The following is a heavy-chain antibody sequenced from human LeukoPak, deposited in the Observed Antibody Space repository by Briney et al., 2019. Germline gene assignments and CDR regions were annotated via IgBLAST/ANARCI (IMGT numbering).Heavy chain of an antibody. J-gene: IGHJ5*02. V-gene: IGHV4-31*03. Sequence: SETLSLTCTVSGGSISSGGYYWSWIRQHPGKGLEWIGYIYYSGSTYYNPSLKSRVTISVDTSKNQFSLKLSSVTAADTAVYYCARRYHYDSSRFDPWGQGTLVTVSS. CDR3: ARRYHYDSSRFDP. CDR2: IYYSGST. CDR1: GGSISSGGYY. D-gene: IGHD3-22*01.